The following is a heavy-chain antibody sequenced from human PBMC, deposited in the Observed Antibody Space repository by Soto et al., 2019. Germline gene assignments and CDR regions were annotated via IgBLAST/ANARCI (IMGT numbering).Heavy chain of an antibody. D-gene: IGHD2-21*01. CDR3: ARGIVEVMVPFDH. J-gene: IGHJ4*02. V-gene: IGHV3-30*04. CDR1: GFSFSSYG. CDR2: ISYDGSKT. Sequence: QVQLVESGGGVVQPGRSLRLSCAASGFSFSSYGMNWVRQAPGKGLEWVAVISYDGSKTNYADSLKGRFTTSRDNSNNKVYRQMNSLTAEDTAVYFCARGIVEVMVPFDHWGQGPLVTVSS.